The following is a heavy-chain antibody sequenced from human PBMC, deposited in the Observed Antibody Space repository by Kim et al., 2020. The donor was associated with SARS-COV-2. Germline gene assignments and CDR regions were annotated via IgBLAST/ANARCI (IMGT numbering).Heavy chain of an antibody. CDR2: ISGSGGST. CDR1: GFTFSSYA. J-gene: IGHJ3*02. V-gene: IGHV3-23*01. CDR3: AKDFHLFGVVIARAFDI. Sequence: GGSLRLSCAASGFTFSSYAMSWVRQAPGKGLEWVSAISGSGGSTYYADSVKGRFTISRDNSKNTLYLQMNSLRAEDTAVYYCAKDFHLFGVVIARAFDIWGQGTMVTVSS. D-gene: IGHD3-3*01.